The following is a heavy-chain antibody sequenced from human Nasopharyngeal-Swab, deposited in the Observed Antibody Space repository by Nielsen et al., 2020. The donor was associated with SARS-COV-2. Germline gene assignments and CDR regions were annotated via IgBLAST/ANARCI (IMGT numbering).Heavy chain of an antibody. CDR2: IHYSGST. J-gene: IGHJ3*02. CDR3: AREVIAEPDSDGFDI. Sequence: SETLSLTCTVSGGSISSGGYYWSWIRQPPGKGLEWIGYIHYSGSTYSNPSLKSRVTISVDTSKNQFSLRLSSVTAADTAVYYCAREVIAEPDSDGFDIWGQGTMVTVSS. D-gene: IGHD1-14*01. CDR1: GGSISSGGYY. V-gene: IGHV4-31*03.